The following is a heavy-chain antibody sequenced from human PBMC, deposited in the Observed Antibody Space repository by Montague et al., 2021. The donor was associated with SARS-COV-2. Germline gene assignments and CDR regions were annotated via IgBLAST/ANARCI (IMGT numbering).Heavy chain of an antibody. CDR2: ISYSGSA. D-gene: IGHD2/OR15-2a*01. CDR3: ARLTPVGSTFFFEF. V-gene: IGHV4-31*03. CDR1: GDSITTSGYF. J-gene: IGHJ4*02. Sequence: TLSLTCTVSGDSITTSGYFWIWIRQHPGKGLEWIGHISYSGSANYSPSLKSRLTTSVDTSKNQFSLELTSVTAADTAVYYCARLTPVGSTFFFEFWGQGILVTVSS.